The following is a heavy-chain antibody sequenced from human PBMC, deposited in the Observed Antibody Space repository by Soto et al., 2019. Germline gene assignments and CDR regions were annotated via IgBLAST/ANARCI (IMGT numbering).Heavy chain of an antibody. J-gene: IGHJ5*02. V-gene: IGHV1-3*05. Sequence: QVQLVQSGAEEKKPGASVKVSCKASGYTFTCHAMHWVRQAPGQRLEWMGWINAGNGNTKYSQKFQGRVTITTDTSASTAYMELSSLRSEDTAVYYCARDGIAAAGTSWFDPWGQGTLVTVSS. CDR1: GYTFTCHA. D-gene: IGHD6-13*01. CDR3: ARDGIAAAGTSWFDP. CDR2: INAGNGNT.